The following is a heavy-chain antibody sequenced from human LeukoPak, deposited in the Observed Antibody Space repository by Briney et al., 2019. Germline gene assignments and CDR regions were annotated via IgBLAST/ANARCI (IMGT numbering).Heavy chain of an antibody. CDR3: VSGGYYYDSSEAAFDI. J-gene: IGHJ3*02. D-gene: IGHD3-22*01. CDR2: ISAYNGNT. CDR1: GYTFTSYG. Sequence: ASVKVSCKASGYTFTSYGISWVRQAPGQGLEWMGWISAYNGNTNYAQKLQGRVTMTTDTSTSTAYMELRSLRSDDTAVYYCVSGGYYYDSSEAAFDIWGQGTMATVSS. V-gene: IGHV1-18*01.